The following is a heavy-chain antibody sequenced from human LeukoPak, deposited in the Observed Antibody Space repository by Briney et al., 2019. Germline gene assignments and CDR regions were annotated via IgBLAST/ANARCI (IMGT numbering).Heavy chain of an antibody. Sequence: GAPRKISCRGSGSPFTTYWISGVRQMPGKGLEWMGRIDPSDSYTNYSPSFQGHVTISGDKSISTAYLQWSSLKASDTAMYYCARQTGDAFDIWGQGTMVTVSS. CDR3: ARQTGDAFDI. J-gene: IGHJ3*02. CDR2: IDPSDSYT. V-gene: IGHV5-10-1*01. CDR1: GSPFTTYW.